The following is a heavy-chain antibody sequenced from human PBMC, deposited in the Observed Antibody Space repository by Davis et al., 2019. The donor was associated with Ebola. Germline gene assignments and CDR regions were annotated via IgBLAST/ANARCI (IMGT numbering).Heavy chain of an antibody. Sequence: GGSLRLSCLASGFTFNDYAMNWVSQAPGKGLEWVSSISGDSFGTSYADSVKDRFTISRDNSKNTLYLQMDNLRADDTAVYYCAKDVRGFNRPIDYWGQGTLVTVSS. D-gene: IGHD6-25*01. CDR2: ISGDSFGT. CDR1: GFTFNDYA. CDR3: AKDVRGFNRPIDY. J-gene: IGHJ4*02. V-gene: IGHV3-23*01.